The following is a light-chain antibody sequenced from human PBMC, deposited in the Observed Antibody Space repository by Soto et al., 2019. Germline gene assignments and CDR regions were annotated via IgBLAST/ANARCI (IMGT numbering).Light chain of an antibody. CDR3: AAWDDSLRGV. J-gene: IGLJ3*02. CDR1: SSNIGSHT. V-gene: IGLV1-44*01. Sequence: QSVLTQPPSASGTPGQRVTISCSGGSSNIGSHTVNWYQQLPGAAPKLLIYSNDQRPSGVPGRFSGSKSGTSASLDIRGLQSEDEADYYCAAWDDSLRGVFGGGTKLTVL. CDR2: SND.